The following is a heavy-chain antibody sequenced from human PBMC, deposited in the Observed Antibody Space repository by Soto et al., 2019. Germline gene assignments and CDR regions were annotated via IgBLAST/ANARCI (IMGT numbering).Heavy chain of an antibody. V-gene: IGHV4-59*01. J-gene: IGHJ4*02. Sequence: SETLSLTCTVSGGSISSYYWSWIRQPPGKGLEWIGYIYYSGSTNYNPSLKSRVTISVDTSKNQFSLKLSSVTAADTAVYYCAGYYDSSGYYYFDYWGQGTLGNVSS. CDR1: GGSISSYY. CDR3: AGYYDSSGYYYFDY. CDR2: IYYSGST. D-gene: IGHD3-22*01.